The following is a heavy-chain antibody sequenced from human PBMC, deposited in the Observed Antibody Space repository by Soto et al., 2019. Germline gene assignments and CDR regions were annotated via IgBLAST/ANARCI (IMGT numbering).Heavy chain of an antibody. Sequence: SETLSLTCTVSGGSISSSSYYWGWIRQPPGKGLEWIGSIYYSGSTYYNPSLKSRVTISVDTSKNQFSLKLSSVTAADTAVYYCARRTVTTSFFDYWGQGILVTVSS. D-gene: IGHD4-4*01. CDR3: ARRTVTTSFFDY. CDR1: GGSISSSSYY. CDR2: IYYSGST. J-gene: IGHJ4*02. V-gene: IGHV4-39*01.